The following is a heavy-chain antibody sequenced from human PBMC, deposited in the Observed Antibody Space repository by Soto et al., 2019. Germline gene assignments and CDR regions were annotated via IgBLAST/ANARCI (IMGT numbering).Heavy chain of an antibody. CDR3: ATLGDGY. CDR2: IYNAGST. CDR1: GLTVSRNY. D-gene: IGHD2-8*01. V-gene: IGHV3-66*01. J-gene: IGHJ4*02. Sequence: EVQLAESGGGLVQPGGSLRLSCAASGLTVSRNYMSWVRQAPGKGLEWVSVIYNAGSTNYADSVKGRFTISRGNSKNTLYLQMNSLRVEDTAVYYCATLGDGYWGQGTLVTVSS.